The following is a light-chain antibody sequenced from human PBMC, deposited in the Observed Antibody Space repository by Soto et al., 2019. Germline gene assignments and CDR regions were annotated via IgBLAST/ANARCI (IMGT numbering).Light chain of an antibody. J-gene: IGLJ1*01. Sequence: QSALTQPASVSGSPGQSITISCTGTSSDVGGYNYVSWYQQHPGKAPKLMIYDVSNRPSGVSNRFSGSKSGNTASLTISGLQAEDAADYYCSSYTRSSTYVFGPGTKVTVL. V-gene: IGLV2-14*01. CDR3: SSYTRSSTYV. CDR1: SSDVGGYNY. CDR2: DVS.